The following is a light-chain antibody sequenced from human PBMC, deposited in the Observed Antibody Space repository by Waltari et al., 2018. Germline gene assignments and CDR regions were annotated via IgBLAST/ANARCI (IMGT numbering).Light chain of an antibody. CDR2: AAS. CDR3: QQSYSTPPT. V-gene: IGKV1-39*01. CDR1: QSISSY. Sequence: IQMTPPPSSLSASVGDRVTITCQASQSISSYLNWYQQKQGKDPKLLIYAASSLQSGVPSRFSGSGSGTDFTLTISSLQPEDFATYYCQQSYSTPPTFGQGTKVEIK. J-gene: IGKJ1*01.